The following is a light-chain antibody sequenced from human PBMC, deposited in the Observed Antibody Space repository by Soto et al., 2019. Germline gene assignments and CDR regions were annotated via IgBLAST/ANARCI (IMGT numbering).Light chain of an antibody. Sequence: EVVLTQAPGTLSLSPGDRATLSCRARHNVSSSYLAWYQHKRGQAPRFLMYGASRRASGIPDRFSASGNGTDFSLTMSRLEPEYFAVYFCQKSGRSGVTLGPGTHVDLK. CDR3: QKSGRSGVT. J-gene: IGKJ3*01. V-gene: IGKV3-20*01. CDR1: HNVSSSY. CDR2: GAS.